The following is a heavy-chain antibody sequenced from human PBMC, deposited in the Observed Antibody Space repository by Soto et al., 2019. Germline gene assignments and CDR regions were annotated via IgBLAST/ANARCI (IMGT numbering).Heavy chain of an antibody. V-gene: IGHV3-30*18. CDR2: ISYDGSNK. CDR3: AKEPDRYYDSSGYPEDYFDY. CDR1: GFTFSSYG. J-gene: IGHJ4*02. Sequence: GGSLRLSCAASGFTFSSYGMHWVRQAPGKGLEWVAVISYDGSNKYYADSVKGRFTISRDNSKNTLYLQMNSLRAEDTAVYYCAKEPDRYYDSSGYPEDYFDYWGQGTLVTSPQ. D-gene: IGHD3-22*01.